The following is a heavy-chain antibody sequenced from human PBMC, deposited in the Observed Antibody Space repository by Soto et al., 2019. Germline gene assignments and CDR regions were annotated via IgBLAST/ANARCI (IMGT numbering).Heavy chain of an antibody. D-gene: IGHD6-6*01. J-gene: IGHJ4*02. CDR1: GGTFSSYA. CDR3: ARGGSVRIAAPSTFDY. Sequence: SVKVSCKASGGTFSSYAISWVRQAPGQGLEWMGGIIPIFGTAKYSQKFQGRVTITRDTSASTAYMELSSLRSEDTAVYYCARGGSVRIAAPSTFDYWGQGTLVTVPS. CDR2: IIPIFGTA. V-gene: IGHV1-69*05.